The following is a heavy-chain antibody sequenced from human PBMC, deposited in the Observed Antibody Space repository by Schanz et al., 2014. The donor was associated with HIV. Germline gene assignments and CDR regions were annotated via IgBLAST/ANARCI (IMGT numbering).Heavy chain of an antibody. CDR1: GYTFSSYG. V-gene: IGHV1-18*01. CDR3: ARDRSAAVTASDY. D-gene: IGHD6-13*01. J-gene: IGHJ4*02. Sequence: QVHLVQSGAEVRKPGASVKVSCKASGYTFSSYGISWVRQAPGQGLEWMGWINTSTGNVDYSQNFQARVTLTTDTSTRTVYMELRSLRSDDTAVYYCARDRSAAVTASDYWGQGTLVTVSS. CDR2: INTSTGNV.